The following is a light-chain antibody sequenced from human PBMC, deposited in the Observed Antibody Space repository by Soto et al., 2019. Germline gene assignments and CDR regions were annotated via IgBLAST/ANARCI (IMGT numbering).Light chain of an antibody. J-gene: IGKJ1*01. Sequence: DIQITHAPCFLAASVVDRVKLTFLASQSISSYLNWYQQKPGKAPKLLIFAASSLQSGVPSRFSGSRSGPDFTLTISSLQPEDFATYYCQQSYSSPPKFGKG. CDR2: AAS. V-gene: IGKV1-39*01. CDR1: QSISSY. CDR3: QQSYSSPPK.